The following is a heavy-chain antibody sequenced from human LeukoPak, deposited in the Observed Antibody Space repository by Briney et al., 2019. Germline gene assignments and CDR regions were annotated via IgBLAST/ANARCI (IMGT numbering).Heavy chain of an antibody. V-gene: IGHV3-7*01. CDR2: IKQDGSEK. Sequence: PGGSLRLSCAASGFTFSSYWMSWVRQAPGKGLEWVANIKQDGSEKYYVDSVKGRFTISRDNAKNSLYLQMNSLRAEDTAVYYCARARITMIVVVNDAFDIWGQGTMVTVSS. J-gene: IGHJ3*02. CDR1: GFTFSSYW. D-gene: IGHD3-22*01. CDR3: ARARITMIVVVNDAFDI.